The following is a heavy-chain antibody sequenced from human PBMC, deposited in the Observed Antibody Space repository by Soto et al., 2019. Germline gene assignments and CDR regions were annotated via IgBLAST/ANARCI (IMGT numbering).Heavy chain of an antibody. D-gene: IGHD5-18*01. V-gene: IGHV1-18*01. CDR1: GYTFTTYG. J-gene: IGHJ4*02. CDR2: ISAYNGNT. CDR3: ARDTAMALPDA. Sequence: XVKXSCKASGYTFTTYGITWVRQAPGQGLEWMGWISAYNGNTKYAQKLQGRVTMTTDTSTSTAYMELRSLRSDDTAVYYCARDTAMALPDAWGQGTLVTVSS.